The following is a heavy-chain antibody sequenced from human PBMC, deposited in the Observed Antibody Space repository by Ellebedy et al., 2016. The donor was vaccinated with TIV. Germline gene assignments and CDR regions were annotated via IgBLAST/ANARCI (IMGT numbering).Heavy chain of an antibody. CDR3: AKAFEAYNWNDRLCDY. CDR2: IYSGGST. CDR1: GFTVSSNY. V-gene: IGHV3-53*01. Sequence: GESLKISXAASGFTVSSNYMSWVRQAPGKGLEWVSVIYSGGSTYYADSMKGRFTISRDNSKNTLYLQMNSLRAEDTAVYYCAKAFEAYNWNDRLCDYWGQGTLVTVSS. D-gene: IGHD1-1*01. J-gene: IGHJ4*02.